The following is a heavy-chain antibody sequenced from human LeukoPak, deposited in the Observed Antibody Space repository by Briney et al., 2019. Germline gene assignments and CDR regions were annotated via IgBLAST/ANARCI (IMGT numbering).Heavy chain of an antibody. CDR1: GFTFSSYS. D-gene: IGHD6-6*01. V-gene: IGHV3-21*01. Sequence: GGSLRLSCAASGFTFSSYSMNWVRQAPGKGLEWVSSISSSSSYIYYADSVKGRFTVSRDNSKNTLYLQMNSLRPEDTAVYNCVKRDIQYTSSSGGTFQHWGQGTLVTVSS. CDR3: VKRDIQYTSSSGGTFQH. CDR2: ISSSSSYI. J-gene: IGHJ1*01.